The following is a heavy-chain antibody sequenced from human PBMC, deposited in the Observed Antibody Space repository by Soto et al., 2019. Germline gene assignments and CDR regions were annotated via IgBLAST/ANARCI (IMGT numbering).Heavy chain of an antibody. J-gene: IGHJ4*02. CDR1: GGSLSSGSFF. CDR2: IYFTGTS. Sequence: SETLSLTCTVSGGSLSSGSFFWGWIRQPPGKGLEWIGHIYFTGTSSYSPSLKSRVTMFVDTSKNNFSLRLTSVTAADTAVYYCVRREAVAGSQFDFWGQGTLVTVPS. V-gene: IGHV4-39*02. CDR3: VRREAVAGSQFDF. D-gene: IGHD6-19*01.